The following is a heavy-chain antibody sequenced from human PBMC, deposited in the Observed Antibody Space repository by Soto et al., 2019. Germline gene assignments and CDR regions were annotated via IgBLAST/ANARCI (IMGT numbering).Heavy chain of an antibody. CDR3: ARELAEAGPNWFDP. J-gene: IGHJ5*02. Sequence: GGSLRLSCAASGFTFSSYGMHWVRQAPGKGLEWVAVIWYDGSNKYYADSVKGRFTISRDNSKNTLYLQMNSLRAEDTAVYYCARELAEAGPNWFDPWAQGTLVTVSS. CDR1: GFTFSSYG. V-gene: IGHV3-33*01. D-gene: IGHD6-13*01. CDR2: IWYDGSNK.